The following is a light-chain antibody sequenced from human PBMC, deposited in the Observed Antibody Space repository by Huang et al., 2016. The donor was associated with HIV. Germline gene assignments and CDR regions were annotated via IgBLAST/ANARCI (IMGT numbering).Light chain of an antibody. V-gene: IGKV3-15*01. Sequence: EVLLTQSPATLSVSPGERATLSFRASQSVSTNLDWYQQKPGQAPRILIYGASTRATGVPARFSGSGSGTEFTLTISSLQSEDSAVYYCQQYNSWPPLFTFGPGTKVDIK. CDR1: QSVSTN. J-gene: IGKJ3*01. CDR3: QQYNSWPPLFT. CDR2: GAS.